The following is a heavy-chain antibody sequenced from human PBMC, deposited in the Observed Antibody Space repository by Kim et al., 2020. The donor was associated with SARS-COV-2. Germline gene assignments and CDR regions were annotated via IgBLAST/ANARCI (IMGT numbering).Heavy chain of an antibody. D-gene: IGHD2-21*02. V-gene: IGHV3-53*01. CDR1: GFTVSSNY. J-gene: IGHJ4*01. CDR2: IYSGGST. Sequence: GGSLRLSCAASGFTVSSNYMSWVRQAPGKGLEWVSVIYSGGSTYYADSVKGRFTISRANSKNTPSLQLNGLRAEDTAVYYCSSTSTSCGGDCYSYFYYW. CDR3: SSTSTSCGGDCYSYFYY.